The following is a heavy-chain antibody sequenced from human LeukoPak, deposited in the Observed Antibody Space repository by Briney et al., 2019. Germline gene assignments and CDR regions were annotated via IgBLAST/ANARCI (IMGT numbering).Heavy chain of an antibody. D-gene: IGHD1-14*01. CDR2: INSDGSWT. J-gene: IGHJ6*02. CDR3: AKDQHYRESYYYGMDV. Sequence: PGGSLRLSCAASGNYWMHWVRQAPGKGLVWVSHINSDGSWTSYADSVKGRFTISKDNAKNTVYLQMNSLRAEDTAVYYCAKDQHYRESYYYGMDVWGQGTTVTVSS. V-gene: IGHV3-74*01. CDR1: GNYW.